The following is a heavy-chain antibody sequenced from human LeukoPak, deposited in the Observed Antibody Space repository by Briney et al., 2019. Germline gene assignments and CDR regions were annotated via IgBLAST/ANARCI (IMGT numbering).Heavy chain of an antibody. Sequence: SETLSLTCAVSGGSISSGGYYWSWIRQHPGKGLEWIGYIYYSGSTYYNPSLKSRVTISVDTSKNQFSLKLSSVTAADTAVYYCARAGRRRFDYWGQGTLVTVSS. J-gene: IGHJ4*02. V-gene: IGHV4-31*11. CDR2: IYYSGST. D-gene: IGHD1-1*01. CDR1: GGSISSGGYY. CDR3: ARAGRRRFDY.